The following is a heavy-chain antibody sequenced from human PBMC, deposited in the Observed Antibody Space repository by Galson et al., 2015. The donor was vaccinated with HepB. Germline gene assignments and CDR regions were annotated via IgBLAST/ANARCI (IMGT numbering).Heavy chain of an antibody. CDR2: IKQDGSEK. CDR3: ARAPGPAMVTLSNYYYGMDV. CDR1: GFTFSSYW. Sequence: SLRLSCAASGFTFSSYWMSWVRQAPGKGLEWVANIKQDGSEKYYVDSVKGRFTISRDNAKNSLYLQMNSLRAEDTAVYYCARAPGPAMVTLSNYYYGMDVWGQGTTVTVSS. V-gene: IGHV3-7*01. D-gene: IGHD5-18*01. J-gene: IGHJ6*02.